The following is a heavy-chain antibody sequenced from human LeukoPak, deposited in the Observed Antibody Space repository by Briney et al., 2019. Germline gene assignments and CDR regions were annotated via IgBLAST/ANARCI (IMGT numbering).Heavy chain of an antibody. CDR2: IRSDSSTI. J-gene: IGHJ4*02. Sequence: GGSLRLSCAASGFTFSSYSMNWVRQAPGKGLEWVSYIRSDSSTIYHADSVKGRFTISRDNAKNSLFLQINSLRDEDTAVYYCAREWYYFDYWGQGTLVTVSS. D-gene: IGHD2-15*01. CDR1: GFTFSSYS. CDR3: AREWYYFDY. V-gene: IGHV3-48*02.